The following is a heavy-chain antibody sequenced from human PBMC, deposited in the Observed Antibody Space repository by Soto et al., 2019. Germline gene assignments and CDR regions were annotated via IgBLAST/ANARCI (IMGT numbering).Heavy chain of an antibody. CDR1: GYSFTSYW. CDR2: IDPSDSYT. J-gene: IGHJ6*02. D-gene: IGHD3-3*01. Sequence: PGESLKISCKGSGYSFTSYWISWVRQMPGKGLEWMGRIDPSDSYTNYSPSSQGHVTISADKSISTAYLQWSSLKASDTAMYYCARTPYYDFWSGYSLSYGMDVWGQGTTVTVSS. V-gene: IGHV5-10-1*01. CDR3: ARTPYYDFWSGYSLSYGMDV.